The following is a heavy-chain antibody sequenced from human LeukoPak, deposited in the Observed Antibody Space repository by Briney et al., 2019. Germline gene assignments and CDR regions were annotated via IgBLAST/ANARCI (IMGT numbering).Heavy chain of an antibody. Sequence: GGSLRLSCAASGFRFSSYGMHWVRQAPGKGLGWVAVISDDGIKIYYGDSVKGRFTISRDNSKNTLNLQMDSLRADDTAVYYCGKGPGYSVYDNLPHHWGQGTLVTVSS. J-gene: IGHJ5*02. CDR2: ISDDGIKI. V-gene: IGHV3-30*18. CDR3: GKGPGYSVYDNLPHH. D-gene: IGHD5/OR15-5a*01. CDR1: GFRFSSYG.